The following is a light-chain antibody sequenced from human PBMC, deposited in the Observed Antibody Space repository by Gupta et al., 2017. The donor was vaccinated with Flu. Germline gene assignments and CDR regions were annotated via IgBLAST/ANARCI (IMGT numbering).Light chain of an antibody. CDR1: QSLLHSNGYNY. Sequence: VTPGEPASISCRSSQSLLHSNGYNYLDWFLQKPGQSPQLLIYLGSNRASGVPDRFSGSGSGTDFTLKISRVEAEDVGVYYCMQARQTPPTFGPGTKVEIK. CDR2: LGS. CDR3: MQARQTPPT. V-gene: IGKV2-28*01. J-gene: IGKJ3*01.